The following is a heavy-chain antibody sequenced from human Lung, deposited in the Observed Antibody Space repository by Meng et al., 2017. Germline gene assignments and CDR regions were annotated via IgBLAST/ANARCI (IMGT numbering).Heavy chain of an antibody. D-gene: IGHD3-22*01. J-gene: IGHJ4*02. CDR1: GGSISSSSYY. CDR2: IYYSGST. V-gene: IGHV4-39*07. CDR3: ARSIYDSVPDY. Sequence: SETLSLTCTVSGGSISSSSYYWGWIRQPPGKGLEWIGSIYYSGSTYYNPSLKSRVTISVDTSKNQFSLKLSSVTAADTAVYYCARSIYDSVPDYWGQGTLVTVSS.